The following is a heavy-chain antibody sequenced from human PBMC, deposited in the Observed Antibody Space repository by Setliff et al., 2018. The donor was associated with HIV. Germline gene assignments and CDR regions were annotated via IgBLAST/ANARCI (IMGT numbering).Heavy chain of an antibody. D-gene: IGHD4-17*01. V-gene: IGHV1-18*01. CDR2: ISPYNGHT. CDR3: ARTDYGGNSGGNYFDY. Sequence: ASVKVSCKTSGGSFNTYSITWVRQAPGQGLEWLGWISPYNGHTNFAQKFQGRVTMTTDTATSTAYMEVRSLRSDDTAVYYCARTDYGGNSGGNYFDYWGQGSLVTVSS. J-gene: IGHJ4*02. CDR1: GGSFNTYS.